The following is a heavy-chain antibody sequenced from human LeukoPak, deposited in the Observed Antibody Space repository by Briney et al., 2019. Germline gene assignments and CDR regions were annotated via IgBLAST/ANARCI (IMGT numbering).Heavy chain of an antibody. V-gene: IGHV7-4-1*02. J-gene: IGHJ6*03. CDR3: ARDPPYCSSTSCSHYYYMDV. Sequence: ASVMVSCKASGYTFTSYYMHWVRQAPGQGLEWMGWINTNTGNPTYAQGFTGRFVFSLDTSVSTAYLQISSLKAEDTAVYYCARDPPYCSSTSCSHYYYMDVWGKGTTVTVSS. CDR1: GYTFTSYY. CDR2: INTNTGNP. D-gene: IGHD2-2*01.